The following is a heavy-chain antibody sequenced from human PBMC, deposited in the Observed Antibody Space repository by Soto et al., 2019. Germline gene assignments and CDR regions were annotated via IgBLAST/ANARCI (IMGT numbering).Heavy chain of an antibody. D-gene: IGHD5-18*01. CDR1: GSSLSRCRYS. CDR3: ARETAMVIGY. Sequence: SETLSLTCSVPGSSLSRCRYSWSWIRQQPGKGLEWIGYIYYSGSTYYNPSLKSRVSISVDTSKNQFSLKLSSVTAADTAVYYCARETAMVIGYWGQGTLVTVPQ. J-gene: IGHJ4*02. CDR2: IYYSGST. V-gene: IGHV4-31*03.